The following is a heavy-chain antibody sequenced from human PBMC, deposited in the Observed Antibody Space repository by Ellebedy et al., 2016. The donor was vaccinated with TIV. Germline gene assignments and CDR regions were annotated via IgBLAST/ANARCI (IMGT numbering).Heavy chain of an antibody. Sequence: GGSLRLXCAASGFVTFASSTMTWVRQAPGKGLEWVALITGTSSHIYYGDSVRGRFTVSRDNAKNSLYLEMGSLRADDTAIYYCASFEIVGEPAPMFVDYWGQGTLVTVSS. CDR1: GFVTFASST. CDR3: ASFEIVGEPAPMFVDY. D-gene: IGHD2-2*01. CDR2: ITGTSSHI. J-gene: IGHJ4*02. V-gene: IGHV3-21*01.